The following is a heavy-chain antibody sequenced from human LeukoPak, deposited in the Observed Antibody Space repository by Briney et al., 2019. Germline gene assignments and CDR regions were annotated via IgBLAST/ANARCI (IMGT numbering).Heavy chain of an antibody. Sequence: SDTVSLTCTVSGASFSSYYWSWIRQPPGKGLEWIGYFYYSGTTNYNYNPSLKSRVTMSVDTSKNQFSLKLYSVTAADTAVYYCARDRRPEGFDYWGQGTLVTVSS. CDR2: FYYSGTTNY. J-gene: IGHJ4*02. CDR3: ARDRRPEGFDY. V-gene: IGHV4-59*01. CDR1: GASFSSYY.